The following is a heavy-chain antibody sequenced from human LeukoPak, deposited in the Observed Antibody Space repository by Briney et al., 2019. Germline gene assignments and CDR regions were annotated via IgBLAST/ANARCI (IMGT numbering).Heavy chain of an antibody. D-gene: IGHD6-19*01. Sequence: GASVKVSCKASGYTFTSYYMHWVRQAPGQGLEWMGWINPNSGGTNYAQKFQGRVTMTRDTSISTAYMELSRLRSDDTAVYYCARGSRSNYYSSGWYFVYWGQGTLVTVSS. J-gene: IGHJ4*02. CDR1: GYTFTSYY. V-gene: IGHV1-2*02. CDR3: ARGSRSNYYSSGWYFVY. CDR2: INPNSGGT.